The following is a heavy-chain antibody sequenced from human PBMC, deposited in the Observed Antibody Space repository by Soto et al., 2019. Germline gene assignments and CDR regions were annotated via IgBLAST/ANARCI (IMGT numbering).Heavy chain of an antibody. CDR2: MNPNSGNT. V-gene: IGHV1-8*01. CDR3: ARDRPGVRNYGMDV. Sequence: QVQLVQSGAEVKKPGALVKVSCKASGYTFTSYDINWVRQATGQGLEWMGWMNPNSGNTGYAQKFQGRVTMTRNTSISTAYMELSSLRSEDTAVYYCARDRPGVRNYGMDVWGQGTTVTVSS. CDR1: GYTFTSYD. J-gene: IGHJ6*02. D-gene: IGHD2-21*01.